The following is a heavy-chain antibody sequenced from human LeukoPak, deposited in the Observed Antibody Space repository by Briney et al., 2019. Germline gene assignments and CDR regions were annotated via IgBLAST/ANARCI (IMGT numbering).Heavy chain of an antibody. Sequence: ASETLSLTCTVSGGSISSGDYYWSWIRQPPGKGLEWIGYIYYSGSTYYNPSLKSRVTISVDTSKNQFSLKLSSATAADTAVYYCARVLIRFGTHNWFDPWGQGTLVTVSS. CDR2: IYYSGST. CDR1: GGSISSGDYY. CDR3: ARVLIRFGTHNWFDP. V-gene: IGHV4-30-4*08. J-gene: IGHJ5*02. D-gene: IGHD3-10*01.